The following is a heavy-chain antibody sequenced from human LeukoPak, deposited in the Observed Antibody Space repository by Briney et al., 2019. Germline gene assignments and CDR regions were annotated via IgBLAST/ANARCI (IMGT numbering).Heavy chain of an antibody. CDR3: ARGDYGGLPTGHDAFDI. D-gene: IGHD4-23*01. CDR1: GGSFSGYY. Sequence: SETLSLTCAVYGGSFSGYYWSWIRQPPGKGLEWIGEINHSGSTNYNPSLKSRVTISVDTSKNQFSLKLSSVTAADTAVYYCARGDYGGLPTGHDAFDIRGQGTMVTVSS. J-gene: IGHJ3*02. V-gene: IGHV4-34*01. CDR2: INHSGST.